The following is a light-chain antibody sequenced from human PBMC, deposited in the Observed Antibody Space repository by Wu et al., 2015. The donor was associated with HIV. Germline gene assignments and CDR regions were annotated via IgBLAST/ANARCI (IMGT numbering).Light chain of an antibody. CDR2: GTF. CDR3: QQFGYSPRT. Sequence: EIVLTQSPGTLSLSPGEGATLSCRASQSISSDYLTWYQHKPGQAPRLLIYGTFRRASGIPDRFSGSGPGTDFTLTINRLEPEDFAVYYCQQFGYSPRTFGQGTKVEIK. V-gene: IGKV3-20*01. CDR1: QSISSDY. J-gene: IGKJ1*01.